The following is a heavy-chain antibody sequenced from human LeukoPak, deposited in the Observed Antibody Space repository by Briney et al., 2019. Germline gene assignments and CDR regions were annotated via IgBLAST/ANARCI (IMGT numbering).Heavy chain of an antibody. CDR2: ISSSSSYI. D-gene: IGHD1-26*01. CDR3: ARRAEPRAFDI. CDR1: GFTFSSYS. J-gene: IGHJ3*02. Sequence: GGSLRLSCAASGFTFSSYSMNWVRQAPGKGLEWVSPISSSSSYIYYADSVKGRFTISRDNAKNSLYLQMNSLRAEDTAVYYCARRAEPRAFDIWGQGTMVTVSS. V-gene: IGHV3-21*01.